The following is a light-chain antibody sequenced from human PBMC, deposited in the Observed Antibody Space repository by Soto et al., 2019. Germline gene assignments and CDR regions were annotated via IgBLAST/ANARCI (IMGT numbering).Light chain of an antibody. V-gene: IGKV1-39*01. CDR3: QQIYSAPLT. CDR2: AAS. J-gene: IGKJ4*01. CDR1: QSITTY. Sequence: DIQMTQSPSSLSASVGDRVTITCRASQSITTYLNWYRQKPAKAPKLLIYAASSLQSGVPSSFSGSGSETEFTLSISSLQPEDFATYFCQQIYSAPLTFGGGTKVEIK.